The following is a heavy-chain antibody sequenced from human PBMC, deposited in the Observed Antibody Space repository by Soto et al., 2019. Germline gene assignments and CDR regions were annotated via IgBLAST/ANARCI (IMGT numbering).Heavy chain of an antibody. CDR3: ARPEGIAAQAMNY. D-gene: IGHD6-13*01. CDR2: IIPIFGTA. J-gene: IGHJ4*02. V-gene: IGHV1-69*13. Sequence: SVKVSCKASGGTFSSYAISWVRQAPGQGLEWMGGIIPIFGTANYAQKFQGRVTITADESASTAYMELSSLRSEDTAVYYCARPEGIAAQAMNYWGQGTLVTVSS. CDR1: GGTFSSYA.